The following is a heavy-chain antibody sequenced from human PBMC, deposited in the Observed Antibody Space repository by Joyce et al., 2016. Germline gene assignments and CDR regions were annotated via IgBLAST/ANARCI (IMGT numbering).Heavy chain of an antibody. J-gene: IGHJ6*02. CDR2: IYAGGST. V-gene: IGHV3-53*01. CDR1: GLTVISNY. D-gene: IGHD2-15*01. CDR3: ARAPGWSYYYGMDV. Sequence: EVQLVESGGGLIQPGGSLRLSYAASGLTVISNYMNWVGQAPGKGLECVSVIYAGGSTYYADSVKGRFTISRDNSENTLYLQMNSLRAEDTAVYYCARAPGWSYYYGMDVWGQGTTVTVSS.